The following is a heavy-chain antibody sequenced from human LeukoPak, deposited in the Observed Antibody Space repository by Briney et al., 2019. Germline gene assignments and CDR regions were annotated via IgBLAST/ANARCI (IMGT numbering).Heavy chain of an antibody. CDR1: GGSISSYY. V-gene: IGHV4-59*01. J-gene: IGHJ4*02. Sequence: SETLSLTCTVSGGSISSYYWSWIRQPPGKGLEWIGYIYYSGSTNYNPSLRSRVTISVDTSKNQFSLKLSSVTAVDTAVYYCARVSSSSFNYFDYWGQGTLVTVSS. CDR2: IYYSGST. D-gene: IGHD2/OR15-2a*01. CDR3: ARVSSSSFNYFDY.